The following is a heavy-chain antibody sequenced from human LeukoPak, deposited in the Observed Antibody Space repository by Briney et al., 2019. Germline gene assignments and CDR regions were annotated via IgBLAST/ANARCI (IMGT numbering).Heavy chain of an antibody. CDR1: GGSICSYY. J-gene: IGHJ6*03. CDR3: ASLSRVPAAIAHPRPMDV. D-gene: IGHD2-2*02. CDR2: IYYSGST. Sequence: KPSETQSLTCTVSGGSICSYYWSWIRQPPGKGLEWIGYIYYSGSTNYNPSLKSRVTISVDTSKNQFSLKLSSVTAADTAVYYCASLSRVPAAIAHPRPMDVWGKGTTVTVSS. V-gene: IGHV4-59*01.